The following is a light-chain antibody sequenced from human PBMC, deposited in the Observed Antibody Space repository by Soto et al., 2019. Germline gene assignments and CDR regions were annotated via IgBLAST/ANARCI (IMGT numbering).Light chain of an antibody. J-gene: IGKJ5*01. CDR3: HQYGTFPIT. Sequence: EIVLTQSPGTLSVSPGERATPSCWASQSVSSSFVAWYQQKPGQAPRLLIYGASSRAAGISDKFSGSGSGTDFTLTISRLEPEDFAVYFCHQYGTFPITFGQGTRLEIK. CDR1: QSVSSSF. V-gene: IGKV3-20*01. CDR2: GAS.